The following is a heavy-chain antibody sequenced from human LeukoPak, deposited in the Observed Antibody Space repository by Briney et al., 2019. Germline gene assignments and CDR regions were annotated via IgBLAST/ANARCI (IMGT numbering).Heavy chain of an antibody. D-gene: IGHD3-22*01. J-gene: IGHJ4*02. CDR1: GGPISSGDYY. V-gene: IGHV4-30-4*01. CDR3: ARGGGIYYDSSSYPSWDY. CDR2: IYYSGST. Sequence: SETLSLTCTVSGGPISSGDYYWSWIRQPPGKGLEWIGYIYYSGSTYYNPSLKSRVTISVDTSKNQFSLKLSSVTAADTAVYYCARGGGIYYDSSSYPSWDYWGQGTLVTVFS.